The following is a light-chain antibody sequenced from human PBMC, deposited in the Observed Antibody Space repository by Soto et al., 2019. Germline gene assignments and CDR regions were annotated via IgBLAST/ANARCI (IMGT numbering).Light chain of an antibody. CDR2: AAS. J-gene: IGKJ1*01. CDR3: QQYDSYPWT. V-gene: IGKV1-5*01. CDR1: QSINIW. Sequence: DIQMTQSPSTLSASIGDRVTITCRASQSINIWLAWYQQKPGKAPKLLIYAASSLQSGVPSRFSGSGSGTQFTLTISSLQPDDFATYHCQQYDSYPWTFGLGTKVEIK.